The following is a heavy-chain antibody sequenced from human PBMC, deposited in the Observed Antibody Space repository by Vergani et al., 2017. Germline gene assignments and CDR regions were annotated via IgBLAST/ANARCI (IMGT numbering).Heavy chain of an antibody. D-gene: IGHD5-12*01. CDR1: GFTFSSYA. V-gene: IGHV3-23*01. J-gene: IGHJ5*02. CDR2: ISGSGGST. Sequence: EVQLLESGGGLVQPGGSLRLSCAASGFTFSSYAMSWVRQAPGKGLEWVSAISGSGGSTYYADSVKGRFTISRDNSKNTLYLQMNSLRAEDTAVYYCARHGGYSGYDYYWFDPWGQGTLVTVSS. CDR3: ARHGGYSGYDYYWFDP.